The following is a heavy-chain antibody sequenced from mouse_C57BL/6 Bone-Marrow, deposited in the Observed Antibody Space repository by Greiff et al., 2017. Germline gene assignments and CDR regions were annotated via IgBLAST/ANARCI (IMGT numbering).Heavy chain of an antibody. J-gene: IGHJ3*01. D-gene: IGHD6-1*01. CDR1: GYTFTSYW. V-gene: IGHV1-69*01. CDR3: ARGGSYGWFAY. CDR2: IDPSDSYT. Sequence: QVHVKQPGAELVMPGASVKLSCKASGYTFTSYWMHWVKQRPGQGLEWIGEIDPSDSYTNYNQKFKGKSTLTVDKSSSTAYMQLSSLTSEDSAVYYCARGGSYGWFAYWGQGTLVTVSA.